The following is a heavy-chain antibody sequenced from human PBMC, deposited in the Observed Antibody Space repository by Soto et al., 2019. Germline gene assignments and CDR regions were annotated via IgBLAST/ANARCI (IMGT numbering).Heavy chain of an antibody. CDR2: ISGSGGST. J-gene: IGHJ4*02. CDR3: AKDPGYCSGGSCWTYYSDY. CDR1: GFTFSSYA. D-gene: IGHD2-15*01. V-gene: IGHV3-23*01. Sequence: EVQLLESGGGLVQPGGSLRLSCAASGFTFSSYAMSWVRQAPGKGLEWVSAISGSGGSTYYADSVKGRFTISRDNSKNTLYLQMNSLRAEDTAVYYCAKDPGYCSGGSCWTYYSDYWGQGTLVTVSS.